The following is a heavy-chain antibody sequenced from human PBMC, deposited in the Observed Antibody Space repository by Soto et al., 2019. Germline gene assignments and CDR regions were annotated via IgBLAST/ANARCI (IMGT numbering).Heavy chain of an antibody. CDR2: IIDSGGST. V-gene: IGHV3-23*01. Sequence: WGSLGLSCAASGFTFNISAMGWVCQAPGKGLEWVSDIIDSGGSTYYADSVKGRFTISRDNSKSTLYLQMNSLRAEDTALYYCAKGRSYYYYYGVDVWGQGTTVTVSS. J-gene: IGHJ6*02. CDR3: AKGRSYYYYYGVDV. CDR1: GFTFNISA.